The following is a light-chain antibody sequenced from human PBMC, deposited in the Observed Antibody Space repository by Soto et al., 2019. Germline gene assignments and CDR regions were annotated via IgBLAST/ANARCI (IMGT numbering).Light chain of an antibody. CDR3: QQYNNWPRT. CDR1: QSVSSN. V-gene: IGKV3-15*01. J-gene: IGKJ1*01. Sequence: IVITHSPASLTGSRGEMATLSCGASQSVSSNLAWYQQKPGQAPRLLIYGASTRATGIPARFSGSGSGTEFTLTISSLQSEDFAVYYCQQYNNWPRTFGQGTKV. CDR2: GAS.